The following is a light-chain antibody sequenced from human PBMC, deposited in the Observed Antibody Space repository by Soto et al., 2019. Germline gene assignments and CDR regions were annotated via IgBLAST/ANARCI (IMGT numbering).Light chain of an antibody. CDR2: DAS. V-gene: IGKV3-11*01. J-gene: IGKJ4*01. CDR1: QSVSSY. Sequence: EIVLTQSPATLSLSPGERATLSCRASQSVSSYLAWYQHKPGQAPRLLIYDASNRATGIPARFSGSGSGTEFTLTISSLEPEDFAFYYCQQRSNWPPAFGGGTKVEIK. CDR3: QQRSNWPPA.